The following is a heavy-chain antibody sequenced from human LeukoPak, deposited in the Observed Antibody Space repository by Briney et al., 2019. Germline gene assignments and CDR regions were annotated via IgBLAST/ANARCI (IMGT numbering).Heavy chain of an antibody. CDR3: ARSITMFGVVWDAFDI. CDR2: IYYSGST. CDR1: GGSISSYY. Sequence: SETLSLTCSVSGGSISSYYWSWIRQPPGKGLEWIGYIYYSGSTDYNPSLKSRVTISVDTSKNQFFLTLYSVTAADTAVYYCARSITMFGVVWDAFDIWGQGTMVTVSS. J-gene: IGHJ3*02. V-gene: IGHV4-59*01. D-gene: IGHD3-3*01.